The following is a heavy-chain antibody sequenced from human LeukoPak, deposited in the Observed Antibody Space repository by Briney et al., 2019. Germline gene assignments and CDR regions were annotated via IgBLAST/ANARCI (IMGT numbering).Heavy chain of an antibody. CDR2: ISAYNGNT. Sequence: GGSVKVSCKASGYTFTSYGIGWVRQAPGQGLEWMGWISAYNGNTNYAQKLQGRVTMTTDTSTSTAYMELRSLRSDDTAVYYCARDCSGGSCFRLADYWGQGTLVTVSS. V-gene: IGHV1-18*01. CDR3: ARDCSGGSCFRLADY. J-gene: IGHJ4*02. CDR1: GYTFTSYG. D-gene: IGHD2-15*01.